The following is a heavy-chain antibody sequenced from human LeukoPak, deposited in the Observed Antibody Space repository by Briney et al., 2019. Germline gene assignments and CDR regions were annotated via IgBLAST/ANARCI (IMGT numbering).Heavy chain of an antibody. D-gene: IGHD6-13*01. Sequence: GASVKVSCKASGYTFSSYGISWVRQAPGQGLAWMGWIATYNGKTKYAEKVQGRVTMTTDTSTTTAYMELRTLRSDDTAVYYCARDLVGLAADGNWFDPWGQGTLVTVSS. CDR2: IATYNGKT. V-gene: IGHV1-18*01. J-gene: IGHJ5*02. CDR3: ARDLVGLAADGNWFDP. CDR1: GYTFSSYG.